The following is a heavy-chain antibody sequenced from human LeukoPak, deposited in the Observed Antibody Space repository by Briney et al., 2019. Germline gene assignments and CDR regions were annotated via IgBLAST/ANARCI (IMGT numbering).Heavy chain of an antibody. Sequence: GGSLRLSCAASGFIFSSYGMHWVRQAPGKGLEWVAVIWYDGSNKYYADSVKGRFTISRDNSKNTLYLQMNSLRAGDTAVYYCAKVTGGDMITYGGLDYWGQGTLVTVSS. V-gene: IGHV3-33*06. J-gene: IGHJ4*02. CDR1: GFIFSSYG. CDR3: AKVTGGDMITYGGLDY. D-gene: IGHD3-16*01. CDR2: IWYDGSNK.